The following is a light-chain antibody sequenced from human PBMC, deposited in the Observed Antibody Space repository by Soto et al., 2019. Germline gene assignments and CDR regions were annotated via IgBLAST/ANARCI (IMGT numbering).Light chain of an antibody. Sequence: EIVLTQSPATLSLSPGERATLSCRASQSVSSYLAWYQQKPGQAPRLLIYGASSRATGIPDRFSGSGSGTDFTLTISRLEPEDFAVYYCQQYVSSRALTFGGGTKVDIK. CDR2: GAS. CDR3: QQYVSSRALT. V-gene: IGKV3-20*01. J-gene: IGKJ4*01. CDR1: QSVSSY.